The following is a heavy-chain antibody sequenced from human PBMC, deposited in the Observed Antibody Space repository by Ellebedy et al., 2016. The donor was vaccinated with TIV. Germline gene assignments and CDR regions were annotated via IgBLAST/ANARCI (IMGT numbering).Heavy chain of an antibody. D-gene: IGHD5-18*01. V-gene: IGHV4-34*01. CDR3: ARGAWIQLWFRVHLGMDV. CDR1: GGSFSGYY. J-gene: IGHJ6*02. CDR2: INHSGST. Sequence: MPGGSLRLSCAVYGGSFSGYYWSWIRQPPGKGLEWIGEINHSGSTNYNPSLKSRGTISVDTSKNQFSLKLSSVTAADTAVYYCARGAWIQLWFRVHLGMDVWGQGTTVTVSS.